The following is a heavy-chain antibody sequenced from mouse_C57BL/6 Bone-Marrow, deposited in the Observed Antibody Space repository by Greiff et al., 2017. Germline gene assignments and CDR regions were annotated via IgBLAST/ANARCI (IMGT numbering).Heavy chain of an antibody. CDR2: IHPNSGST. J-gene: IGHJ4*01. Sequence: QVQLKQPGAELVKPGASVKLSCKASGYTFTSYWMHWVKQRPGQGLEWIGMIHPNSGSTNYNEKFKSKATLTVDKSSSTAYMKLSSLTSEDSAVYYCAREGCYYAIDYWGQGTSVTVSS. CDR1: GYTFTSYW. CDR3: AREGCYYAIDY. V-gene: IGHV1-64*01.